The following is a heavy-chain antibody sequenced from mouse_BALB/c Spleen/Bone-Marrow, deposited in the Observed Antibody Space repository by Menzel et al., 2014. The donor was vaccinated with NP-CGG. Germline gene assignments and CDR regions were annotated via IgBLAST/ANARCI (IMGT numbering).Heavy chain of an antibody. D-gene: IGHD3-1*01. J-gene: IGHJ2*01. CDR3: TTLARNNFDY. Sequence: EVQRVESGTVLARPGAAVKMSCKASGYTFSNYWMHWVKQRPGQGLEWTGTIYPGKSDTTYNQKFKGKAKLTAVTSTSTAYMELSSLTNEDSAVYYCTTLARNNFDYWGQGTTLTVSS. V-gene: IGHV1-5*01. CDR2: IYPGKSDT. CDR1: GYTFSNYW.